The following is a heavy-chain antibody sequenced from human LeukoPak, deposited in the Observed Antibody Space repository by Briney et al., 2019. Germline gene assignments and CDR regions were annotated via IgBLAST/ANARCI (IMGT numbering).Heavy chain of an antibody. CDR3: ARDPRGLTTRGY. Sequence: SETLSLTCAVSGYSISSGYYWGWIRQAPGKGLDWIGSIYHSGSPHYNPSLKGRVTMSVDTSKNQFSLKLSSVTAADTAIYYCARDPRGLTTRGYWGQGTLVTVSS. CDR1: GYSISSGYY. V-gene: IGHV4-38-2*02. D-gene: IGHD3-22*01. CDR2: IYHSGSP. J-gene: IGHJ4*02.